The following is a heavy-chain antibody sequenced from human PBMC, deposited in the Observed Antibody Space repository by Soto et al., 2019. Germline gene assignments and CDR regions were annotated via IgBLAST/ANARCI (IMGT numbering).Heavy chain of an antibody. D-gene: IGHD5-12*01. Sequence: GGSLRLSCAASGFTFSSYAMSWVRQAPGKGLEWVSAISGCGGSTYYADSVKGRFTISRDNSKNTLYLQMNSLRAEDTAVYYCAKVTGEDIVATMIDYYFDYWGQGTLVTVSS. CDR2: ISGCGGST. CDR1: GFTFSSYA. V-gene: IGHV3-23*01. J-gene: IGHJ4*02. CDR3: AKVTGEDIVATMIDYYFDY.